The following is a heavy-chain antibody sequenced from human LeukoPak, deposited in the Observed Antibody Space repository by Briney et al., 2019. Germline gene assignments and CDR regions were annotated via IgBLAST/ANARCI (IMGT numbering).Heavy chain of an antibody. V-gene: IGHV1-8*01. CDR3: ARGVRGSLDY. Sequence: ASVKVSCKASGYTFTSYDINWVRQAPGQGLEWMGWMSPDSGDTGYAHKFQGRVTITRNTSITTAYMELRSLTFEDTAVYYCARGVRGSLDYWGQGTLVTVSS. D-gene: IGHD3-10*01. CDR1: GYTFTSYD. J-gene: IGHJ4*02. CDR2: MSPDSGDT.